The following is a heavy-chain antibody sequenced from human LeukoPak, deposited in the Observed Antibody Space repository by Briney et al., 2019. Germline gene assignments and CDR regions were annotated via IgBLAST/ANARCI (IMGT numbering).Heavy chain of an antibody. CDR3: ARDCDFYLDV. CDR1: GFSLSGYV. V-gene: IGHV3-33*01. J-gene: IGHJ6*02. CDR2: IRHDGGEK. Sequence: PGRSVRLSCVACGFSLSGYVLHGVGPAPAKEVKWVAAIRHDGGEKWYADSVQGRFTISRDDSNSTLYLQMNSLRVEDTAVYYCARDCDFYLDVWGQGTTVTVSS. D-gene: IGHD3-3*01.